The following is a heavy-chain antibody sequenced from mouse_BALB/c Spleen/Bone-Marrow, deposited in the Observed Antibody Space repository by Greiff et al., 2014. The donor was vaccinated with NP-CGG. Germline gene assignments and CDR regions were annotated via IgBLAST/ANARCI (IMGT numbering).Heavy chain of an antibody. V-gene: IGHV1S135*01. Sequence: EVQLQQSGPELVKPGASVKVSCKASGYAFTSYNMYWVKQSHGKSLEWIGYIDPYSGGTNYNQKFRGKATLTVDKSSNTAHIHLNSLTSEDSAVYFCARELSRAMDYWGQGTSVTVSS. CDR3: ARELSRAMDY. CDR2: IDPYSGGT. D-gene: IGHD2-12*01. J-gene: IGHJ4*01. CDR1: GYAFTSYN.